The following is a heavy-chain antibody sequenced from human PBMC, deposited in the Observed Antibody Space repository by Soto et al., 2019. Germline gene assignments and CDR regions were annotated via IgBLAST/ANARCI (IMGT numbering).Heavy chain of an antibody. CDR3: TNLPRAGFYH. D-gene: IGHD6-19*01. Sequence: EVQLLESGGGLVQPGGSLRLSCAASGFTFSSYAMSWVRQAPGKGLEWVSGITGSGGSTYYADSVKGRFTISRDNSKNTLYLQMNSLRAEDTALYYCTNLPRAGFYHWGQGTLVTVSS. CDR1: GFTFSSYA. J-gene: IGHJ4*02. CDR2: ITGSGGST. V-gene: IGHV3-23*01.